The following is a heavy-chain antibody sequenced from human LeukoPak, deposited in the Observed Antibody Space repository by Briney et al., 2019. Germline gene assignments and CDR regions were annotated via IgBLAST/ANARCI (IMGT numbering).Heavy chain of an antibody. CDR3: AHSSGYYDPFDY. CDR2: IYYSGST. D-gene: IGHD3-22*01. Sequence: SETLSLTCTVSGGSISSGGYYWSWIRQHPGKGLEWIGYIYYSGSTYCNPSLKSRVTISVDTSKNQFSLKLSSVTAADTAVYYCAHSSGYYDPFDYWGQGTLVTVSS. V-gene: IGHV4-31*03. J-gene: IGHJ4*02. CDR1: GGSISSGGYY.